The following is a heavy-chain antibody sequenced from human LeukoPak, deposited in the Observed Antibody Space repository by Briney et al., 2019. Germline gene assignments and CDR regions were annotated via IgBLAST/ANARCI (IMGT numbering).Heavy chain of an antibody. J-gene: IGHJ5*02. CDR3: ARGDYDYVWGSYRRPWGFDP. CDR2: IYYSGST. Sequence: SETLSLTCTVSGGSISSGGYYWSWIRQHPGKGLEWIGYIYYSGSTYYNPSLKSRVTISVDTSKNQFSLKLSSVTTADTAVYYCARGDYDYVWGSYRRPWGFDPWGQGTLVTVSS. V-gene: IGHV4-31*03. D-gene: IGHD3-16*02. CDR1: GGSISSGGYY.